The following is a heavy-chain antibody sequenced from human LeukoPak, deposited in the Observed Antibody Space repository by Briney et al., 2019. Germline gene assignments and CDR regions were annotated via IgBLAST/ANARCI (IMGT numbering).Heavy chain of an antibody. Sequence: GGSLRLSCAASGFTFSRYYMNWVRQAPGKGLEWVASIKQDGSEKYYVDSVKGRFTISIDNAKHSLYLPMNSLRAEDTAVYYCARDYSGIVVVPAATRFDYWGQGTLVAVSS. V-gene: IGHV3-7*01. D-gene: IGHD2-2*01. J-gene: IGHJ4*02. CDR3: ARDYSGIVVVPAATRFDY. CDR1: GFTFSRYY. CDR2: IKQDGSEK.